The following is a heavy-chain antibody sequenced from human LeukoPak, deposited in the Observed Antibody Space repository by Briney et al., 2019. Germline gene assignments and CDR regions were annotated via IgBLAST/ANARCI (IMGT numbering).Heavy chain of an antibody. CDR2: INHSGST. Sequence: SETLSLTCAVYGGSFSGYGWSWIRQPPGKGLEWIGEINHSGSTNYNPSLKSRLTMSADTSKNQFSLKLSSVTAADTAVYYCARLGSRWLILDGMDVWGQGTTVTVSS. CDR1: GGSFSGYG. V-gene: IGHV4-34*01. J-gene: IGHJ6*02. CDR3: ARLGSRWLILDGMDV. D-gene: IGHD6-19*01.